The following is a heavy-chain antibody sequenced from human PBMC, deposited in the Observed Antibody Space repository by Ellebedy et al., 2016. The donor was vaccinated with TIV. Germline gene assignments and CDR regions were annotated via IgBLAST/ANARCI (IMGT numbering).Heavy chain of an antibody. CDR1: GYTFTSYG. Sequence: ASVKVSXXASGYTFTSYGISWVRQAPGQGLEWMGWISAYNGNTNYAQKLQGRVTMTTDTSTSTAYMELRSLRSDDTAVYYCAREGNIVVVPAAIVTTEAAYYYYGMDVWGQGTTVTVSS. CDR3: AREGNIVVVPAAIVTTEAAYYYYGMDV. D-gene: IGHD2-2*01. CDR2: ISAYNGNT. J-gene: IGHJ6*02. V-gene: IGHV1-18*04.